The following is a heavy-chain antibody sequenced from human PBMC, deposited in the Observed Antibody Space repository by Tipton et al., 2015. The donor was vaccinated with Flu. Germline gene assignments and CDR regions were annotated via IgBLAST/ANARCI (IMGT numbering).Heavy chain of an antibody. J-gene: IGHJ4*02. CDR3: ARTAPGPIDY. CDR2: IYYSGST. Sequence: TLSLTCSVSGDSIGSSYYWGWIRQPPGKGLEWIGSIYYSGSTYYNPSLKSRVTISVDTSKNQFSLKLSPVTAADTAVYYCARTAPGPIDYWGQGTLVTVSS. CDR1: GDSIGSSYY. V-gene: IGHV4-39*01.